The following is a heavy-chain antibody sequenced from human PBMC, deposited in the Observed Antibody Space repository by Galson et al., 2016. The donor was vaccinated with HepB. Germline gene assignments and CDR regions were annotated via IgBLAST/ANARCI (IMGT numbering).Heavy chain of an antibody. CDR2: INPSGGSI. CDR1: GYTFTSYY. V-gene: IGHV1-46*01. D-gene: IGHD3/OR15-3a*01. Sequence: SVKVSCKASGYTFTSYYMHWVRQAPGQGLEWMGIINPSGGSISYAQKFQGRVTVTRDTSTSTVYMGLSSLRSEDTAVYYCARGTGTGGYFDYWGQGTLVTVSS. CDR3: ARGTGTGGYFDY. J-gene: IGHJ4*02.